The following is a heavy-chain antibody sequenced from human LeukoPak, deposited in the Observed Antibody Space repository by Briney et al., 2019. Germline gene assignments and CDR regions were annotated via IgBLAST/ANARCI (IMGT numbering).Heavy chain of an antibody. Sequence: KASETLSLTCTVSGGSISSSSYYWGWIRQPPGKGLEWIGSIYYSGSTYYNPSLKSRVTISVDTSKNQFSLKLSSVTAADTAVYYCARGGRIRGVMILYYYGMDVWGQGTTVTVSS. CDR1: GGSISSSSYY. CDR3: ARGGRIRGVMILYYYGMDV. V-gene: IGHV4-39*01. D-gene: IGHD3-10*01. J-gene: IGHJ6*02. CDR2: IYYSGST.